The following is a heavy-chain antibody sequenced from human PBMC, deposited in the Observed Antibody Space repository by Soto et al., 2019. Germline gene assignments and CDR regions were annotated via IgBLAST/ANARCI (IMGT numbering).Heavy chain of an antibody. CDR2: IYYSGST. J-gene: IGHJ5*02. V-gene: IGHV4-61*01. D-gene: IGHD2-2*02. CDR1: GGSVSTGSYY. CDR3: AREYHP. Sequence: QVHLQESGPGLVKPSETLSLTCTVSGGSVSTGSYYWTWIRQPPGKGLEWIGHIYYSGSTNYNPSLKSRVTISLDTSRNQFSLKLSPVTAADTAVYYCAREYHPWGQGTLVTVSS.